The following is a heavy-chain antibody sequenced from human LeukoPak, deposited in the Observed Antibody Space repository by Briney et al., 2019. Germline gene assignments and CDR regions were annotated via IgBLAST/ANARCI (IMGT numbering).Heavy chain of an antibody. CDR2: INHSGST. CDR3: ARGWGYYGSGSYYNDY. J-gene: IGHJ4*02. D-gene: IGHD3-10*01. CDR1: GGSFSGYY. Sequence: SETLSLTCAVYGGSFSGYYWSWIRQPAGKGLEWIGEINHSGSTNYNPSLKSRVTISVDTSKNQFSLKLSSVTAADTAVYYCARGWGYYGSGSYYNDYWGQGTLVTVSS. V-gene: IGHV4-34*01.